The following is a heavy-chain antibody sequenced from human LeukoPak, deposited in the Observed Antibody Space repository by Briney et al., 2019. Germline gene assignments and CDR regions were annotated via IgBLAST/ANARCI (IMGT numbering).Heavy chain of an antibody. D-gene: IGHD1-1*01. J-gene: IGHJ6*03. CDR1: GFTFRTYA. CDR2: IGVSGAST. Sequence: GGSLRLSCAASGFTFRTYAMNWVRQAPGKGLEWVSGIGVSGASTYYADSVKGRFTISRDNSKNTLYLQINSLRAEGTAVYYCATALLRASTYMDVWGKGATVTVSS. V-gene: IGHV3-23*01. CDR3: ATALLRASTYMDV.